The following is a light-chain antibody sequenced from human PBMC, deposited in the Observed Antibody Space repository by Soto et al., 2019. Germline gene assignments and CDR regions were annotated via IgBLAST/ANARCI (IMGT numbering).Light chain of an antibody. CDR2: EVS. J-gene: IGLJ1*01. CDR1: SSDVGGYNY. CDR3: SSYTSSSTYV. Sequence: QSVLTQPASVSGSPGQSIAISCTGTSSDVGGYNYVSWYQQHPGKALKLMISEVSNRPSGVSNRFSGSKSGNTASLTISGLQAEDEADYYCSSYTSSSTYVFGTGTKVTVL. V-gene: IGLV2-14*01.